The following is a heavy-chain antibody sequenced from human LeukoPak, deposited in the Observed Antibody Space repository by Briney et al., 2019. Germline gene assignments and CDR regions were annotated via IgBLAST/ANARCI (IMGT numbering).Heavy chain of an antibody. D-gene: IGHD6-19*01. Sequence: KASETLSLTCTVSGGSISSYYWSWIRQPPGKGLEWIGYIYYSGSTNYNPSLKSRVTISVDTSKNQFSLKLSSVTAADTAVYYCARRRYSSGWYNYWGQGTLVTVSS. J-gene: IGHJ4*02. CDR2: IYYSGST. CDR3: ARRRYSSGWYNY. V-gene: IGHV4-59*08. CDR1: GGSISSYY.